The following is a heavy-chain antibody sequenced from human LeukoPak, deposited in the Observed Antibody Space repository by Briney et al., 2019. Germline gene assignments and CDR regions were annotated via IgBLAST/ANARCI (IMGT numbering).Heavy chain of an antibody. CDR1: GYTFTSYD. CDR2: MNPNSGNT. D-gene: IGHD6-13*01. V-gene: IGHV1-8*01. J-gene: IGHJ5*02. Sequence: ASVKLSCKASGYTFTSYDINWVRQATGQGLEWMGWMNPNSGNTGYAQKFQGRVTMTRNTSISTAYMELSSLRSEDTAVYYCARVKEGYSSRAPWFDPWGQGTLVTVSS. CDR3: ARVKEGYSSRAPWFDP.